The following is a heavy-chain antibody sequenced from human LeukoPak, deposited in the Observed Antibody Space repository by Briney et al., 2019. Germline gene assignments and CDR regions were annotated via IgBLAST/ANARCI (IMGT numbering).Heavy chain of an antibody. CDR2: IYYSGST. CDR1: GGSISTYY. CDR3: ARGNDKRRPYYYYYYMDV. Sequence: SETLSLTCTVSGGSISTYYWSWIRQPPGKGLEWIGYIYYSGSTNYNPSLKSRVTISVDTSKNQFSLKLSSVTAADTAVYYCARGNDKRRPYYYYYYMDVWGKGTTVTVSS. D-gene: IGHD5-24*01. J-gene: IGHJ6*03. V-gene: IGHV4-59*12.